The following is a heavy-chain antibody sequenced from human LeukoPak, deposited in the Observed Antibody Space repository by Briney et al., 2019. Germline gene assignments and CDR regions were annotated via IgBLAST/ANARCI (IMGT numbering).Heavy chain of an antibody. J-gene: IGHJ4*02. CDR1: GGSINSQY. CDR3: ARGYYGGAVDS. CDR2: MYTNGES. D-gene: IGHD3-10*01. Sequence: SETLSLTCTVSGGSINSQYWSWIRQPAGKGLEWIGRMYTNGESDYNPSLKSRVTMSVDTSKKQFSLKLNSMTAADTAVYYCARGYYGGAVDSWGQGILVIVSS. V-gene: IGHV4-4*07.